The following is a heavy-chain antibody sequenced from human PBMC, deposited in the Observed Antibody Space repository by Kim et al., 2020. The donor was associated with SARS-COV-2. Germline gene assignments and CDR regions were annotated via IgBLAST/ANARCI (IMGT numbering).Heavy chain of an antibody. CDR3: AKDGDDYGDYGLFDY. Sequence: SVKGRLTNSRDNAKNSLYLQMNSLRAEDTALYYCAKDGDDYGDYGLFDYWGQGTLFTVSS. V-gene: IGHV3-9*01. J-gene: IGHJ4*02. D-gene: IGHD4-17*01.